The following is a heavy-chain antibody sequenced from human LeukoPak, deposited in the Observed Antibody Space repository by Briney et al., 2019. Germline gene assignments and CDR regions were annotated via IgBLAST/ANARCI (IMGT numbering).Heavy chain of an antibody. D-gene: IGHD6-13*01. CDR1: GYTFTGYY. V-gene: IGHV1-2*02. J-gene: IGHJ4*02. Sequence: ASVKVSCKASGYTFTGYYMHWVRQAPGQGHEWMGWINPNSGGTNYAQKFQGRVTMTRDTSISTAYMELSSLRSEDTAVYYCARDRDSSRPYEYYFDYWGQGTLVTVSS. CDR2: INPNSGGT. CDR3: ARDRDSSRPYEYYFDY.